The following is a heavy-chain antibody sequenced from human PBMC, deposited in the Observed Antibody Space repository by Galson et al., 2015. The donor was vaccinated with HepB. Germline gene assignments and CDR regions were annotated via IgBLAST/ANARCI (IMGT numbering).Heavy chain of an antibody. J-gene: IGHJ6*02. CDR2: INPSGGST. Sequence: SVKVSCKASGYTFTSYYMHWVRQAPGQGLEWMGIINPSGGSTSYAQKFQGRVTMTRDTSTSTVYMELSSLRSEDTAVYYCARVNKAAENPWDYYYGMDVWGQGTTVTVSS. CDR1: GYTFTSYY. D-gene: IGHD6-25*01. V-gene: IGHV1-46*01. CDR3: ARVNKAAENPWDYYYGMDV.